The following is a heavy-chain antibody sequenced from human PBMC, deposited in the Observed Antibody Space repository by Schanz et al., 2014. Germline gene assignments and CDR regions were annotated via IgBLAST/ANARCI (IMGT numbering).Heavy chain of an antibody. Sequence: VQLVDSGGGLVKPGGSLRLSCTASGFTFSSHSMNWVRQAPGKGLEWVSTIGTSGGTNYAESVKGRFTISRDNSKNSLYLQMNSLRAEDTAVYYCARIGGSVFDYWAQGTLVTVSS. CDR1: GFTFSSHS. J-gene: IGHJ4*02. CDR3: ARIGGSVFDY. V-gene: IGHV3-21*04. D-gene: IGHD3-10*01. CDR2: IGTSGGT.